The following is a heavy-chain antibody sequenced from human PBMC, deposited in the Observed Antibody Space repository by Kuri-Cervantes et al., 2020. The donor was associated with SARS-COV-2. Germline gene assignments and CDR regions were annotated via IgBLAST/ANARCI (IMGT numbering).Heavy chain of an antibody. D-gene: IGHD1-26*01. J-gene: IGHJ6*02. V-gene: IGHV1-69*04. Sequence: SVKVSCKASGGTFSSYAISWVRQAPGQGLEWMGRIIPILGIANYAQKFQGRVTITADESTSTAYMELSSLRSEDTAVYYCARGTGGTASPYYYYGMDVWGQGTTVTVSS. CDR1: GGTFSSYA. CDR3: ARGTGGTASPYYYYGMDV. CDR2: IIPILGIA.